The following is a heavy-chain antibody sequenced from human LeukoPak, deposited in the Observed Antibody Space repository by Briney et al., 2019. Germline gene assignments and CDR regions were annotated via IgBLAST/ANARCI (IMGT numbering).Heavy chain of an antibody. CDR2: VRYDGSNK. V-gene: IGHV3-30*02. D-gene: IGHD6-13*01. J-gene: IGHJ4*02. Sequence: GGYLRLSCVASGFTFSSYCMHWVRLAPGKGLEWVAFVRYDGSNKYYADSVKGRFTISRDNSKNTMYLQMNSLRVEDTAVYYCAKDRGSSWTFDYWGQGTLVTVSS. CDR3: AKDRGSSWTFDY. CDR1: GFTFSSYC.